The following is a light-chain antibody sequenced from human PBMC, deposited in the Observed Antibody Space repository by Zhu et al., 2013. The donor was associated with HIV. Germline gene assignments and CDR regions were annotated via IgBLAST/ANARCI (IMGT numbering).Light chain of an antibody. CDR2: DAS. CDR3: QQYNTWPT. J-gene: IGKJ5*01. CDR1: QSVNSY. V-gene: IGKV3-11*01. Sequence: EIVLTQSPGTLSLSPGESATLSCRASQSVNSYVAWYQQKPGQPPRLLIYDASKRATGIPARFSGSGSGTEFTLTISSLQSEDFAVYFCQQYNTWPTFGQGTRLDI.